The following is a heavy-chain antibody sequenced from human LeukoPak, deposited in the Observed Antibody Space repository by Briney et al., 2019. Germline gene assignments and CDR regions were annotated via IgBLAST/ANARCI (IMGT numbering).Heavy chain of an antibody. CDR3: ARGPYVGATTGVSWFDP. Sequence: GASVKVSCKASGYTFIGYYMHWVRQAPGQGLEWMGWINPNSGGTNYAQKFQGRVTMTRDTSISTAYMELSRLRSDDTAVYYCARGPYVGATTGVSWFDPWGQGTLVTVSS. CDR1: GYTFIGYY. J-gene: IGHJ5*02. V-gene: IGHV1-2*02. D-gene: IGHD1-26*01. CDR2: INPNSGGT.